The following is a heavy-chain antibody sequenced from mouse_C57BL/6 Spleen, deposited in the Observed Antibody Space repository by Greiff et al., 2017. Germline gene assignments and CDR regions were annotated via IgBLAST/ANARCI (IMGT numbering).Heavy chain of an antibody. D-gene: IGHD1-1*01. CDR2: IYPGSGST. J-gene: IGHJ4*01. CDR1: GYTFTSYW. Sequence: QVQLQQPGAELVKPGASVKMSCKASGYTFTSYWITWVKQRPGQGLEWIGDIYPGSGSTNYKEKFKSKATLTVDTSSSTAYMQLSSLTSEYSAVYYCAREINYYVSSPMDYWGQGTSVTVSS. CDR3: AREINYYVSSPMDY. V-gene: IGHV1-55*01.